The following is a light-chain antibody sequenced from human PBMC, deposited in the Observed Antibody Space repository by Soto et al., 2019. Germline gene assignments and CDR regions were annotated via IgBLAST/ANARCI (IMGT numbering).Light chain of an antibody. Sequence: DIPMTQSPPTLSASVGDRVTITCRASQSVSGWVAWYQQKPGKAPKLLIYEASSLESGVPSRFSGSGSGTEFTLTISSLQPDDFATYYCQQYSGNSWTFGQGTKVEIK. V-gene: IGKV1-5*01. CDR2: EAS. CDR3: QQYSGNSWT. CDR1: QSVSGW. J-gene: IGKJ1*01.